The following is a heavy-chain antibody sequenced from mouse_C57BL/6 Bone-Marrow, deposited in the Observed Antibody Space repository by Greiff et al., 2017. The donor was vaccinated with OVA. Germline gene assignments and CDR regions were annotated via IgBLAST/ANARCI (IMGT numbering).Heavy chain of an antibody. J-gene: IGHJ2*01. D-gene: IGHD1-1*01. CDR1: VFTFSSYG. CDR2: ISSGGSYT. CDR3: ARHGDYGSFFDY. Sequence: DVKLVESGGDLVKPGGSLKLSCAASVFTFSSYGMSWVRQTPDKRLEWVATISSGGSYTYYPDSVKGRFTISRDNAKNTLYLQMSSLKSEDTAMYYCARHGDYGSFFDYWGQGTTLTVSS. V-gene: IGHV5-6*02.